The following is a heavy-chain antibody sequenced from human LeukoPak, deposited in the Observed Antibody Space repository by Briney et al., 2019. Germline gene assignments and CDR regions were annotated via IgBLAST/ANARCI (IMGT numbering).Heavy chain of an antibody. Sequence: SVKVSCKASGGTFSSYAISWVRQAPGQGLEWMGGIIPIFGTANYAQKFQGRVTITADESTSTAYMELSSLRSEDTAVYYCARLEGDYSGSYYGYWGQGTLVTVSS. CDR3: ARLEGDYSGSYYGY. CDR2: IIPIFGTA. V-gene: IGHV1-69*13. CDR1: GGTFSSYA. D-gene: IGHD1-26*01. J-gene: IGHJ4*02.